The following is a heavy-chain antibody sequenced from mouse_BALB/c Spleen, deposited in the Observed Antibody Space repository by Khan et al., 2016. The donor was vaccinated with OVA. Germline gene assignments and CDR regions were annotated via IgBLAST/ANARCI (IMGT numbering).Heavy chain of an antibody. D-gene: IGHD2-13*01. V-gene: IGHV1-4*01. J-gene: IGHJ3*01. CDR1: GYTFTSYT. CDR3: AGVGPYHADYGAWFAY. CDR2: INPSNGYT. Sequence: QVRLQQSGAELARPGASVKMSCKASGYTFTSYTMHWVKQRPGQGLEWIGYINPSNGYTNYNQKFRDKATLTADKSSSTAYMQLSSLTSEDSAVYYGAGVGPYHADYGAWFAYWGQGTLVTVSA.